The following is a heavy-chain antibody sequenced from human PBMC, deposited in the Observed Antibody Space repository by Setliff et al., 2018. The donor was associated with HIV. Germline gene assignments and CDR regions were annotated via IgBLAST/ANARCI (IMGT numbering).Heavy chain of an antibody. J-gene: IGHJ4*02. CDR3: ARLYYAISTAYVDGFDS. V-gene: IGHV4-34*01. CDR1: GGSFSGYY. D-gene: IGHD3-9*01. CDR2: INHSGST. Sequence: SETLSLTCAVYGGSFSGYYWSWIRQPPGKGLEWIGEINHSGSTSYNPSLKIRVSISVDTSKNRFSLRLSSVTAADSAVYYCARLYYAISTAYVDGFDSWGQGTLVTVSS.